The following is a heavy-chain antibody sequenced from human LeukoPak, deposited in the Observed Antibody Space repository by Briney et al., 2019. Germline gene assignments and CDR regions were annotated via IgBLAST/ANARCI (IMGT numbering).Heavy chain of an antibody. J-gene: IGHJ1*01. CDR3: ASQANYYDSSGYFIH. CDR2: IYYSGST. V-gene: IGHV4-31*03. Sequence: SQTLSLTCTVSGGPITSGGSYWSWIRQHPGEGLEWIGYIYYSGSTYYNPSLKSRVTISVDTSKKQFSLKLNSVTAADTAVCFCASQANYYDSSGYFIHWGQGILVTVSS. D-gene: IGHD3-22*01. CDR1: GGPITSGGSY.